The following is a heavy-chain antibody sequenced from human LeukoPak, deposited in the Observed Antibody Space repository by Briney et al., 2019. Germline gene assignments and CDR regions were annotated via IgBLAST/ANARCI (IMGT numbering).Heavy chain of an antibody. CDR1: GYTFTSYY. Sequence: EASVKVSCKASGYTFTSYYMHWVRQAPGQGLEWMGIINPSGGSTSYAQKFQGRVTMTRDTSTSTVYMELSSLRSEDTAVYYCAREGVAGTPFARAFDYWGQGTLVTVSS. CDR2: INPSGGST. D-gene: IGHD6-19*01. V-gene: IGHV1-46*01. J-gene: IGHJ4*02. CDR3: AREGVAGTPFARAFDY.